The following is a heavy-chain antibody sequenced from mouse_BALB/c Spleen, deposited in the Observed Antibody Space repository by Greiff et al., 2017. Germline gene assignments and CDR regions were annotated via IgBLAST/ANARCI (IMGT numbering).Heavy chain of an antibody. Sequence: VQLQQSGAELVKPGASVKLSCTASGFNIKDTYMHWVKQRPEQGLEWIGRLDPANGNTKYAPKFQGKSTITADTSSKTAYLQLSSLTSEDTAVYYCASNYGSSYDWYFDVWGAGTTVTVSS. D-gene: IGHD1-1*01. V-gene: IGHV14-3*02. CDR1: GFNIKDTY. J-gene: IGHJ1*01. CDR3: ASNYGSSYDWYFDV. CDR2: LDPANGNT.